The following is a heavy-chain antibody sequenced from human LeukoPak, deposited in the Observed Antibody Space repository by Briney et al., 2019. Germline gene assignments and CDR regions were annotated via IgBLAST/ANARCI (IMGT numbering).Heavy chain of an antibody. CDR3: ARDTHYYGSGSPAFDI. CDR1: GFTFSSYE. V-gene: IGHV3-48*03. J-gene: IGHJ3*02. CDR2: ISSSSSTI. D-gene: IGHD3-10*01. Sequence: GGSLRLSCAASGFTFSSYEMNWVRQAPGKGLEWVSYISSSSSTIHYADSVKGRFTIPRDNAKNSLYLQMNSLRAEDTAVYYCARDTHYYGSGSPAFDIWGQGTMVTVSS.